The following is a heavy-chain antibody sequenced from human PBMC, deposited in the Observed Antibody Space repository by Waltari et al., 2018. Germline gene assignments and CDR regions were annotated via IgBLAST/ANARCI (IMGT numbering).Heavy chain of an antibody. V-gene: IGHV1-69*08. CDR1: GGTFSSYA. D-gene: IGHD3-10*01. Sequence: QVQLVQSGAEVKKPGSSVKVSCKASGGTFSSYAISWVRQAPGQGLEWMGRIIPIFGTATYAQKFQGRVTITADKSTSTAYMERSSLRSEDTAVYYCARPSGGTHNWYFDLWGRGTLVIVSS. J-gene: IGHJ2*01. CDR2: IIPIFGTA. CDR3: ARPSGGTHNWYFDL.